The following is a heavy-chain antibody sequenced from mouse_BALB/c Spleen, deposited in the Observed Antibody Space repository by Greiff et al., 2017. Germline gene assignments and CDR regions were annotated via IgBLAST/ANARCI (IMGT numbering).Heavy chain of an antibody. V-gene: IGHV1-15*01. J-gene: IGHJ3*01. CDR1: GYTFTDYE. Sequence: QVQLQQSGAELVRPGASVTLSCKASGYTFTDYEMHWVKQTPVHGLEWIGAIDPETGGTAYNQKFKGKATLTADKSSSTAYMELRSLTSEDSAVYYCTWAPYDGGFAYGGQGTLVTVSA. CDR2: IDPETGGT. CDR3: TWAPYDGGFAY. D-gene: IGHD2-12*01.